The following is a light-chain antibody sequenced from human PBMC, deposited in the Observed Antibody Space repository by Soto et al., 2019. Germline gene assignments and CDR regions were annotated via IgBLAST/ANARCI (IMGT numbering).Light chain of an antibody. J-gene: IGKJ5*01. V-gene: IGKV3-11*01. CDR1: QSVSYY. Sequence: EIVLTQSPATLSLSPGERATLSCSASQSVSYYLAWYQHKPGQAPRLLIYDASNRATGIPARFSGSWSGTDFTLIISIVEPEDFAIYYCPQHSTLVTFGQGTRREIK. CDR3: PQHSTLVT. CDR2: DAS.